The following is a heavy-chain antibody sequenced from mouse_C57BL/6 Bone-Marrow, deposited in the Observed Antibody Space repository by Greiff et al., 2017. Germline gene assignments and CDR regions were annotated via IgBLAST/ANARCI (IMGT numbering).Heavy chain of an antibody. CDR2: ISSGGSYT. V-gene: IGHV5-6*01. CDR1: GFTFSSYG. D-gene: IGHD1-1*01. CDR3: ARHPYYYGSSYYAMDY. J-gene: IGHJ4*01. Sequence: EVKLVESGGDLVKPGGSLKLSCAASGFTFSSYGMSWVRQTPDKRLEWAATISSGGSYTYYPDSVKGRFTISRDNAKNTLYLQMSSLKSEDTAMYYCARHPYYYGSSYYAMDYWGQGTSVTVSS.